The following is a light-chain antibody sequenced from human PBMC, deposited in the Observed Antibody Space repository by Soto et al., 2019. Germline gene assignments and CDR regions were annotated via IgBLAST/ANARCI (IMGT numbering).Light chain of an antibody. CDR1: SSNIGRDY. CDR3: SAWDDSLSGGV. V-gene: IGLV1-47*02. J-gene: IGLJ3*02. Sequence: QSVLTQPPSASGTPGQRVTISCSGSSSNIGRDYVYWYQQLPGTAPKLLIYTTNQRPSGVPDRFSGSKSGTSASLAISGLRSEDEADYYCSAWDDSLSGGVFGGGTKVTVL. CDR2: TTN.